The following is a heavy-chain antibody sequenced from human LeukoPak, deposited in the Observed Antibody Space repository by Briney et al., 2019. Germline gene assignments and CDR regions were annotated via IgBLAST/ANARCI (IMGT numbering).Heavy chain of an antibody. V-gene: IGHV3-30*03. CDR2: ISYDGSKK. Sequence: GGSLRLSCAASGFTFSDYYMSWIRQAPGKGLEWVAIISYDGSKKYFADSVKVRFTISRDNSKKTVSLQMNSLRTEDTAVYYCASESVSGTFGGGGMDVWGLGTTVTVSS. CDR1: GFTFSDYY. D-gene: IGHD3-16*01. J-gene: IGHJ6*02. CDR3: ASESVSGTFGGGGMDV.